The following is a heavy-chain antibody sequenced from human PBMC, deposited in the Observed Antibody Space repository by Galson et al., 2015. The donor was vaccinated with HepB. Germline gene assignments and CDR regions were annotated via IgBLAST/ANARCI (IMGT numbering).Heavy chain of an antibody. CDR1: GFTFSSYS. CDR3: ARGVQLWSHFDY. J-gene: IGHJ4*02. CDR2: ISSSSSYI. Sequence: SLRLSCAASGFTFSSYSMNWVRQAPGKGLEWVSSISSSSSYIYYADSVKGRFTISRDNAKNSLYPQMNSLRAEDTAVYYCARGVQLWSHFDYWGQGTLVTVSS. V-gene: IGHV3-21*01. D-gene: IGHD5-18*01.